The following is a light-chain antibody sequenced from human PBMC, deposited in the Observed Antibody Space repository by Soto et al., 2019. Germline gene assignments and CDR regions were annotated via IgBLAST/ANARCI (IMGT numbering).Light chain of an antibody. CDR2: EVS. Sequence: QSALTQPPSASGSPGQAVTISCTGTSSDVGGYNYVSWYQQHPSKAPKLMIYEVSKRPSGVPDRFSGSKSGNPASLTVSGLQAEDEADYYCSSYAGSNTYVFGTGPQVTVL. CDR1: SSDVGGYNY. V-gene: IGLV2-8*01. J-gene: IGLJ1*01. CDR3: SSYAGSNTYV.